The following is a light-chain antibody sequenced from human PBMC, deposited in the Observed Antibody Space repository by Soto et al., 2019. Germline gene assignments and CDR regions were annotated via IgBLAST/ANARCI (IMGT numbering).Light chain of an antibody. CDR2: AXF. CDR1: QSVSRN. CDR3: QDYNDRPRP. J-gene: IGKJ1*01. V-gene: IGKV3-15*01. Sequence: VRARSGDALFLSQGERVPRRXRDSQSVSRNLPWYQQKPGXAPSXXXSAXFTRASGSPARLSGTGSGTEFTLTSSILQSEESCGYYCQDYNDRPRPFGEGTKVDI.